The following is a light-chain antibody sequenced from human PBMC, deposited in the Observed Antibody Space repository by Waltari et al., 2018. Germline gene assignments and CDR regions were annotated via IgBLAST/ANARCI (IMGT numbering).Light chain of an antibody. CDR1: QSVSYSSNNKNC. CDR2: WAS. Sequence: DIVMTQSPDSLAVSLGERATIKCKSSQSVSYSSNNKNCLGWYQQKPGQAPKLLIYWASTRESGVPDRFSGSGSGTDFTLTISSLQAEDVAVYYCQQYYSTPLTFGGGTKVEIK. J-gene: IGKJ4*01. V-gene: IGKV4-1*01. CDR3: QQYYSTPLT.